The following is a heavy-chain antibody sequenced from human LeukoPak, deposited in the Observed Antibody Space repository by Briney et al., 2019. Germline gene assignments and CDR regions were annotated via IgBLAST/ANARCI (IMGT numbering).Heavy chain of an antibody. CDR3: ARATLDN. J-gene: IGHJ4*02. CDR2: IYSGGST. Sequence: SGGSLRLSCAAFGFTVSNNYIGWVRQAPGKGLEWVSVIYSGGSTKYADSVKARFTISRDNSKNTVYLQMNSLRADDTAVYYCARATLDNWGQGTLVTVSS. V-gene: IGHV3-53*01. CDR1: GFTVSNNY.